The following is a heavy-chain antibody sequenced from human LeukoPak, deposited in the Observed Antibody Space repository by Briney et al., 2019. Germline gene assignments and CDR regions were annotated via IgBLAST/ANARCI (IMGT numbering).Heavy chain of an antibody. D-gene: IGHD5-12*01. CDR3: ARDTSGYGGGDY. CDR2: IYYSGST. J-gene: IGHJ4*02. V-gene: IGHV4-39*02. CDR1: GGSISSSSYY. Sequence: SETLSLTCTVSGGSISSSSYYWGWIRQPPGKGLEWIGSIYYSGSTYYNPSLKSRVTISVDTSKNQFSLKLSSVTAADTAVYHCARDTSGYGGGDYWGQGTLVTVSS.